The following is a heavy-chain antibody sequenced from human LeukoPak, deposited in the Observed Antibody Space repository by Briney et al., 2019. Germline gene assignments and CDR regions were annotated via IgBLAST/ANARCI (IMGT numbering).Heavy chain of an antibody. CDR3: AKKALDIAAADY. J-gene: IGHJ4*02. CDR2: IYSGGST. D-gene: IGHD6-13*01. V-gene: IGHV3-66*02. Sequence: GGSLRLSCAASGFTVSSNYMSWVRQAPGKGLEWVSVIYSGGSTYYADSVKGRFTISRDNSKNTLYLQMNSLRAEDTAVYYCAKKALDIAAADYWGQGTLVTVSS. CDR1: GFTVSSNY.